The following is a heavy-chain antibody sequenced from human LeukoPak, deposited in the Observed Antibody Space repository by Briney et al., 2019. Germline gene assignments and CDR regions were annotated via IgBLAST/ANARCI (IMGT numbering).Heavy chain of an antibody. Sequence: GGSLRLSCAASGFTFSSYGMHWVRQAPGKGLEWVAVIWYDGSNKYYADSVKGRFTISRDNSKNTLYLQMNSLRAEDTAVYYCARDNRYYYDSSGSYGEWGQGTLVTVSS. D-gene: IGHD3-22*01. CDR3: ARDNRYYYDSSGSYGE. CDR1: GFTFSSYG. CDR2: IWYDGSNK. J-gene: IGHJ4*02. V-gene: IGHV3-33*01.